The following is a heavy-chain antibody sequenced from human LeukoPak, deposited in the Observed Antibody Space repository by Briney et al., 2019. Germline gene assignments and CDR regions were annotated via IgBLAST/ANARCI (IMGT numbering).Heavy chain of an antibody. V-gene: IGHV5-51*07. J-gene: IGHJ6*03. CDR2: IYPGDTDY. CDR3: ARLGGAARRYYYYYYMDV. CDR1: FYSFTYYW. D-gene: IGHD6-6*01. Sequence: GDPLIISCESAFYSFTYYWIGGLHEMPGKLLEWMGIIYPGDTDYRDGPSFQGQVTISADKSISTAYLQWSILKASDTAMYYCARLGGAARRYYYYYYMDVWGKGTTVTVSS.